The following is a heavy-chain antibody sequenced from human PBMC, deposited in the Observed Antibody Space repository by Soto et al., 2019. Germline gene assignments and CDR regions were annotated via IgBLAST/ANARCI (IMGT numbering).Heavy chain of an antibody. Sequence: GGSLRLSCAASGFTFSSYWMHWVRQAPGKGLVWVSRINSDGSSTSYADSVKGRFTISRDNAKNTLYLQMNSLRAEDTAVYYCARVSWGWFGELKPKGKNRPFDYWGQGTLVTVSS. D-gene: IGHD3-10*01. V-gene: IGHV3-74*01. CDR3: ARVSWGWFGELKPKGKNRPFDY. CDR1: GFTFSSYW. J-gene: IGHJ4*02. CDR2: INSDGSST.